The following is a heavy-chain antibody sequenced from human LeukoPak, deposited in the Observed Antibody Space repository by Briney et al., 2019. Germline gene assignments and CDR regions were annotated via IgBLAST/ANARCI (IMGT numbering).Heavy chain of an antibody. Sequence: SETLSLTCAVYGGSFSGYYWSWIRQPPGKGLEWIGEINHSGSTNYNPSLKSRVTISVDTSKNQFSLKLSSVTPEDTAVYYCARSQNWFDPWGQGTLVTVSS. J-gene: IGHJ5*02. CDR3: ARSQNWFDP. V-gene: IGHV4-34*01. CDR2: INHSGST. CDR1: GGSFSGYY.